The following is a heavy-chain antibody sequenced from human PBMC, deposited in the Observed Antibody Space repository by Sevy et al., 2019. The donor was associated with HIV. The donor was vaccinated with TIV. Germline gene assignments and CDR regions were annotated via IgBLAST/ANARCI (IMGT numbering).Heavy chain of an antibody. Sequence: GESLKISCQGSGYSFTSHWIGWVRHMPGKGLEWMGIIFPDDSDTRYSPSFQGQVTFSADKSSNTAYLQWGSLKASDTAMYYCATSRSGYFDSSGYYIYWGQGTLVTVSS. J-gene: IGHJ4*02. CDR2: IFPDDSDT. D-gene: IGHD3-22*01. CDR1: GYSFTSHW. CDR3: ATSRSGYFDSSGYYIY. V-gene: IGHV5-51*01.